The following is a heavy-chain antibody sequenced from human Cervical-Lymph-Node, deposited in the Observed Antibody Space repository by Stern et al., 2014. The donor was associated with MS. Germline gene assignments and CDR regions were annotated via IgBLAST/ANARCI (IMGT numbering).Heavy chain of an antibody. CDR1: GGTFSSHA. V-gene: IGHV1-69*17. J-gene: IGHJ2*01. CDR2: IIPIFGIA. CDR3: ARAGITMVRGVIPDWYFDL. Sequence: MQLVESGAEVKKPGSSVKVSCKASGGTFSSHAISWVRQAPGQGLEWMGGIIPIFGIANYAQKFQGRVTITADKSTSTAYMELSSLRSEDTAVYYCARAGITMVRGVIPDWYFDLWGRGTLVTVSS. D-gene: IGHD3-10*01.